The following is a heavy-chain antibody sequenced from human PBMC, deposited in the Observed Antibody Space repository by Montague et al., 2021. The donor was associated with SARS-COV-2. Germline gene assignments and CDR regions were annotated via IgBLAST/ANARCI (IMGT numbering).Heavy chain of an antibody. CDR2: ITTDATNT. D-gene: IGHD4/OR15-4a*01. Sequence: SLRLSCAASGFTFSNHWMHWVRQPPGKGLVWVSRITTDATNTAYADSVKGRFTVSRDNAKNTLYLQMNSLRVEDTAVYYCARDKGAATPFDPWAREPWSPSPQ. CDR3: ARDKGAATPFDP. V-gene: IGHV3-74*03. J-gene: IGHJ5*02. CDR1: GFTFSNHW.